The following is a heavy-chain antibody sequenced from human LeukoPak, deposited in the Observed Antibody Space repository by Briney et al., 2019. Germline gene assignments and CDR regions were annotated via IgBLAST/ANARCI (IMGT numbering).Heavy chain of an antibody. CDR1: GGSFSGYY. V-gene: IGHV4-34*01. D-gene: IGHD5-12*01. Sequence: SETLSHTCAVYGGSFSGYYWSWIRQPPGKGLEWIGEINHSGSTNYNPSLKSRVTISVDTSKNQFSLKLSSVTAADTAVYYCARDIVATLGAFDIWGQGTMVTVSS. CDR2: INHSGST. J-gene: IGHJ3*02. CDR3: ARDIVATLGAFDI.